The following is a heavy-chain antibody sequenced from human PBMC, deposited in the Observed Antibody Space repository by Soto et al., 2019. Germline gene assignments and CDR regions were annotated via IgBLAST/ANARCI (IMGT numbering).Heavy chain of an antibody. CDR2: IIPTFNTA. CDR1: GLTFSTYG. Sequence: QVQLVQSGAEVKKPGSSVKVSCKASGLTFSTYGISWVRQAPGKGLEWMGGIIPTFNTANYAQKFEGRVTNTACDSTSTAYMDLSHLRSEVTAVYYGTRRYSSGGSTYTGRDWVDPWGQGPEVTVSS. D-gene: IGHD2-15*01. V-gene: IGHV1-69*01. CDR3: TRRYSSGGSTYTGRDWVDP. J-gene: IGHJ5*02.